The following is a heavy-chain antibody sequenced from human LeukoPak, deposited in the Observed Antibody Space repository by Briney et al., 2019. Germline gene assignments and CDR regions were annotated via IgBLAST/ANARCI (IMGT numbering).Heavy chain of an antibody. CDR2: ISYDGSNQ. CDR1: GFTFSTHD. D-gene: IGHD3-22*01. Sequence: PGGSLRLSCAASGFTFSTHDVNWVRQAPGKGLEWVALISYDGSNQYYADSVKGRFTISRDNSKNTLYLQMNSLRAEDTAVYYCAKAALNYYDSSSYYLDYWGQGTLVTVSS. CDR3: AKAALNYYDSSSYYLDY. V-gene: IGHV3-30*18. J-gene: IGHJ4*02.